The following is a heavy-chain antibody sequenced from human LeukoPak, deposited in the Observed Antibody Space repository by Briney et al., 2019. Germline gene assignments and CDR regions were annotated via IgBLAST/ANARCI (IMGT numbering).Heavy chain of an antibody. CDR3: AKVKYSSGWYGGY. CDR2: IYSGGST. Sequence: AGGSLRLSCAASGFTVSSNYMSWVRQAPGKGLEWVPVIYSGGSTYYADSVKGRFTISRDNSKNTLYLQMNSLRAEDTAVYYCAKVKYSSGWYGGYWGQGTLVTVSS. J-gene: IGHJ4*02. CDR1: GFTVSSNY. V-gene: IGHV3-53*01. D-gene: IGHD6-19*01.